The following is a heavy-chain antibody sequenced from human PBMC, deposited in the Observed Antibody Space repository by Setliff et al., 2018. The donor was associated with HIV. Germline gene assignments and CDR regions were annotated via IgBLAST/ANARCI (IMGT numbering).Heavy chain of an antibody. CDR3: ARMSISASVYFDY. CDR1: GGSITNGDHY. D-gene: IGHD2-2*01. CDR2: IYYTGDT. Sequence: SETLSLTCSVSGGSITNGDHYWAWIRQSPGKGLEWIGYIYYTGDTYYSSSFESRVVTSPDTSNNQFSLRVRSVTAADTALYFCARMSISASVYFDYWGQGTLVTVSS. V-gene: IGHV4-30-4*08. J-gene: IGHJ4*02.